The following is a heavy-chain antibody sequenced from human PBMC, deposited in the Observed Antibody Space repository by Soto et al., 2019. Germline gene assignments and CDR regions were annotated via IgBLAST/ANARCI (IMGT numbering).Heavy chain of an antibody. Sequence: QVQLVQSGAEVKKPGSSVKVSCKASGGTFSSYAISWVRQAPGQGLEWMGGIIPVFGTANYAQKFQGRVTITADKSTSTDYKEMSSLRSEDTAVYYCARLNVGTIFGLATDDDYWAQGILVTVSS. J-gene: IGHJ4*02. D-gene: IGHD3-3*01. CDR3: ARLNVGTIFGLATDDDY. V-gene: IGHV1-69*06. CDR2: IIPVFGTA. CDR1: GGTFSSYA.